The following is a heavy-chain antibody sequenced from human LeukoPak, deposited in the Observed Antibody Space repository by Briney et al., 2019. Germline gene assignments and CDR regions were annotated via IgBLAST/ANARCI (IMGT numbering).Heavy chain of an antibody. CDR3: AREGGRGVDC. D-gene: IGHD1-26*01. V-gene: IGHV3-23*01. J-gene: IGHJ4*02. CDR1: GFTFSSYA. CDR2: ISGSGGNT. Sequence: PGGSLRLSCAASGFTFSSYAMSWVRQAPGKGLEWVSTISGSGGNTYYADSVKGRFTISRDDSKNTLYLQMNSLRAEDTAVYYCAREGGRGVDCWGQGTLVTVSS.